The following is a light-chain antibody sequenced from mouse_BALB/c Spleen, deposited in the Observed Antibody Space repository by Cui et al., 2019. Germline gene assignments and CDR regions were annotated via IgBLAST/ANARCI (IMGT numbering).Light chain of an antibody. J-gene: IGKJ1*01. V-gene: IGKV4-79*01. CDR2: STS. Sequence: QIVLTQSPAIMSASPGEKVTLTCSASSSVSSSYLYWYQQKPGSSPKLWIYSTSNLASGVPARFSCSGSGTSYSLTISSMEAEDAASYFCHQWSSYPPTFGGGTKLEIK. CDR1: SSVSSSY. CDR3: HQWSSYPPT.